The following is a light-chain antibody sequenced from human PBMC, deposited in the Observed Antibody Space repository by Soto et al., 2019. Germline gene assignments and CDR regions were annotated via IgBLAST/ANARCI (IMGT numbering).Light chain of an antibody. J-gene: IGLJ1*01. CDR3: TSYTSNSTLV. CDR2: DVS. Sequence: QSALTQPASVSGSPGQSITISCTGTSSDIGGYNYVSWYQQHPGKAPKLMIYDVSNRPSGVSNRFSGSKSGNTASLTISGLQAEDEADFYCTSYTSNSTLVFGTGTKVTGL. CDR1: SSDIGGYNY. V-gene: IGLV2-14*01.